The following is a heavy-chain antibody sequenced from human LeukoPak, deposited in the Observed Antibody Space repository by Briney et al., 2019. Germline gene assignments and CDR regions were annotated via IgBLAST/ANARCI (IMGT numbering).Heavy chain of an antibody. CDR3: ARSIALYNWFDP. CDR2: IRYDGSNK. J-gene: IGHJ5*02. V-gene: IGHV3-30*02. D-gene: IGHD6-6*01. CDR1: GFTFSSYD. Sequence: GGSLRLSCEASGFTFSSYDMHWVRQAPGKGLEWVAFIRYDGSNKYYADSVKGRFTLSRDNSKNTLYLQMNSLRAEDTAVYYCARSIALYNWFDPWGQGTLVTVSS.